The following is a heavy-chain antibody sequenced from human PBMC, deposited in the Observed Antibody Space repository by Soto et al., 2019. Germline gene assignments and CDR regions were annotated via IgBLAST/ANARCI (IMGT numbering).Heavy chain of an antibody. CDR1: GGSISSGGYY. CDR2: ISYSGGT. J-gene: IGHJ5*02. Sequence: QVQLQESAPGLVKPSQTLSLPCTVSGGSISSGGYYWTRIRQHPGKGLGWIGYISYSGGTYYNPFLKSRVTVAVEAYKNLFSLKLSSVTAADSAVYCCARSVFPCGQGTLVTVSS. V-gene: IGHV4-31*03. CDR3: ARSVFP.